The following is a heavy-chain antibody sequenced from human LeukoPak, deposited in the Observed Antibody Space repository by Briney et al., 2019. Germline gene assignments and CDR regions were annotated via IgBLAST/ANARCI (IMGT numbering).Heavy chain of an antibody. CDR3: ARGGRGPGDYFDL. D-gene: IGHD2-15*01. CDR2: ISYDGSNK. J-gene: IGHJ2*01. Sequence: GGSLRLSCAASGFTFSSYTMHWVRQAPGKGLEWVAVISYDGSNKYYADSVKGRFTISRDSSKNMLYLQMNSLRAEDTAVYYCARGGRGPGDYFDLWGRGTLVTVSS. V-gene: IGHV3-30*04. CDR1: GFTFSSYT.